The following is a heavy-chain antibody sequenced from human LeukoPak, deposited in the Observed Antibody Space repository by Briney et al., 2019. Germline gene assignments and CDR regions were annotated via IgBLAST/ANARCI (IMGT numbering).Heavy chain of an antibody. CDR2: IYTSGNT. J-gene: IGHJ5*02. CDR1: GDSINNYH. D-gene: IGHD1-1*01. CDR3: ARGGRPKGYWNDEDWFDP. Sequence: PSETLSLTCTVSGDSINNYHWSWLRQPPGKGLEWIAFIYTSGNTNYYPSLRSRVTISMDTSKNQFSLRLSSVTAADTAVYYCARGGRPKGYWNDEDWFDPWGQGTLVTVSS. V-gene: IGHV4-59*01.